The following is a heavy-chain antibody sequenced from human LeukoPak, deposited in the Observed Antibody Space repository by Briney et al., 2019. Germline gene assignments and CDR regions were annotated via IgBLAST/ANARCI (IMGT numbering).Heavy chain of an antibody. CDR3: ARDYCSSTSCLFDY. V-gene: IGHV1-2*06. Sequence: ASVKVSCTASGYTFTGYHMHWVRQAPGQGLEWMGRINPNSGDTNYAQKFQGRVTMTRDTSISTAYMELSRLRSDDTAVYYCARDYCSSTSCLFDYWGQGALVTVSS. CDR2: INPNSGDT. D-gene: IGHD2-2*01. J-gene: IGHJ4*02. CDR1: GYTFTGYH.